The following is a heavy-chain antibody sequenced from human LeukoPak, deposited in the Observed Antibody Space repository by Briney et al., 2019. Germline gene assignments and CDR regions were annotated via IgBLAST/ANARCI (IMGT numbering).Heavy chain of an antibody. Sequence: GASGKVSCKASGYTFTSYYMHWVRHAPAQGLESMGIINLSGGSTSYAQKFQGRVTMTRDMSTSTVYMELSSLRSEDPAVYYCARAENYYYYMDVWGKGTTVTVSS. CDR2: INLSGGST. CDR3: ARAENYYYYMDV. V-gene: IGHV1-46*01. J-gene: IGHJ6*03. CDR1: GYTFTSYY.